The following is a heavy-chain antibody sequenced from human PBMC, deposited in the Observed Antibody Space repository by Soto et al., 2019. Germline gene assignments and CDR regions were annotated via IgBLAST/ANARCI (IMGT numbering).Heavy chain of an antibody. V-gene: IGHV3-23*01. Sequence: GGSLRLSCAASGFTFSSYAMSWVRQAPGKGLEWVSAIIGSGGSTYYADSVKGRFTISRHNSKNTLYLQMNSLRAEDTAVYYCARGRSYYGWYFDLWGRGTLVTVSS. CDR2: IIGSGGST. D-gene: IGHD1-26*01. CDR3: ARGRSYYGWYFDL. CDR1: GFTFSSYA. J-gene: IGHJ2*01.